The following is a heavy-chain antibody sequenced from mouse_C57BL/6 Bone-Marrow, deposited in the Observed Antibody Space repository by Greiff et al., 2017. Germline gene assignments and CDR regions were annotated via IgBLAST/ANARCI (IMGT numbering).Heavy chain of an antibody. CDR2: IYPGGGYT. J-gene: IGHJ2*01. V-gene: IGHV1-63*01. Sequence: VQLQQSGAELVRPGTSVKMSCKASGYTFTHCWIGWAKQRPGHGLEWIGDIYPGGGYTNYNEKFKGKATLTADKSSSTAYMQFSSLTSEDSAIYYCARRDYSNWDYFDYWGQGTTLTVSS. D-gene: IGHD2-5*01. CDR1: GYTFTHCW. CDR3: ARRDYSNWDYFDY.